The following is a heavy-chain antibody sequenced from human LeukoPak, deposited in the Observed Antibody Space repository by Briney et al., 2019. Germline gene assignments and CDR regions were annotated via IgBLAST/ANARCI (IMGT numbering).Heavy chain of an antibody. CDR1: GFAFSSYA. Sequence: GGSLRLSCAASGFAFSSYAMSWVRQAPGKGLEWVSAISGSGGSTYYADSVKGRFTISRDNSKNTLYLQMNSLRAEDTAVYYCAKDFYDSSGYFDYWGQGTLVTVSS. CDR3: AKDFYDSSGYFDY. J-gene: IGHJ4*02. V-gene: IGHV3-23*01. D-gene: IGHD3-22*01. CDR2: ISGSGGST.